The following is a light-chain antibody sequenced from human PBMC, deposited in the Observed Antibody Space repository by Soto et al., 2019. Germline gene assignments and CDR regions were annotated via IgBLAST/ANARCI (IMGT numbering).Light chain of an antibody. CDR3: QHRSNF. CDR1: QSVSSY. CDR2: DAS. Sequence: EIVLTQSPATLSLSPGERATLSCRASQSVSSYLAWYQQKPGQAPRLLIYDASNRATGIPARFSGSGSGTDFTLTISSLEHEDFEVYYCQHRSNFFGQGTRLEIK. V-gene: IGKV3-11*01. J-gene: IGKJ5*01.